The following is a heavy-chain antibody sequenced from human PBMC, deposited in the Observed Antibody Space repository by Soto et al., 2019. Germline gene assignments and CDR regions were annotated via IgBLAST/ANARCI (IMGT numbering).Heavy chain of an antibody. CDR1: GFTFRDYY. J-gene: IGHJ4*02. V-gene: IGHV3-11*06. Sequence: GGSLRLSCEGSGFTFRDYYISWIRQAPGKGLEWISYSSNSGTFSRYADSVKGRFSSSRDNTKNLLYLQMNSLRAEDTAVYYCARSGDNYNRLDYWGQGTPVTVSS. CDR2: SSNSGTFS. D-gene: IGHD1-1*01. CDR3: ARSGDNYNRLDY.